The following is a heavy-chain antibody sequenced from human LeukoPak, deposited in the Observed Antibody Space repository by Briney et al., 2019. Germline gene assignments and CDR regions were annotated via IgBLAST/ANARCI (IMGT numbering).Heavy chain of an antibody. Sequence: SENLSLTCAVYGGSFSGYYWSWIRQPPGKGLEWIGEINHSGSTNYNPSLKSRVTISVDTSKNQFSLKLSSVTAADTAVYYCASYDNLGWFDPWGQGTLVTVSS. J-gene: IGHJ5*02. CDR3: ASYDNLGWFDP. V-gene: IGHV4-34*01. CDR2: INHSGST. CDR1: GGSFSGYY. D-gene: IGHD3-9*01.